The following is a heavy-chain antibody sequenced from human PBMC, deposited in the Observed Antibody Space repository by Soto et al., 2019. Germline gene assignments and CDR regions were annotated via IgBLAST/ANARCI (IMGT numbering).Heavy chain of an antibody. CDR1: GGSMMGDE. CDR3: ARVENFWTNNYFDP. D-gene: IGHD3-3*01. Sequence: PSGTLSLTCAVSGGSMMGDEWSWIRQPAGKGLEWIGRIHSSGSTSDNTNYNPSLKSRVTVSVDTSKNQISLRLRSMTAADTAVYYCARVENFWTNNYFDPWGQGTLVTVSS. V-gene: IGHV4-4*07. J-gene: IGHJ5*02. CDR2: IHSSGST.